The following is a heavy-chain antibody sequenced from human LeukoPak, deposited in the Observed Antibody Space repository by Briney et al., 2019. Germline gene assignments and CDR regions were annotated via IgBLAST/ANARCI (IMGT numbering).Heavy chain of an antibody. D-gene: IGHD3-10*01. CDR2: IYYSGST. Sequence: ASETLSLTCTVSGGSISSYYWSWIRQPPGKGLEWIGYIYYSGSTNYNPSLKSRVTISVDTSKNQFSLKLSSATAADTAVYYCARPVTMVRGLMGAFHIWGQGTMVTVSS. V-gene: IGHV4-59*08. J-gene: IGHJ3*02. CDR3: ARPVTMVRGLMGAFHI. CDR1: GGSISSYY.